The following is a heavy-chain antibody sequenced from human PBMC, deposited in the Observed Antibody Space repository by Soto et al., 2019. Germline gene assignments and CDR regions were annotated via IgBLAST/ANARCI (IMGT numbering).Heavy chain of an antibody. CDR1: GGSISSYY. D-gene: IGHD4-17*01. Sequence: SETLSLTCTVSGGSISSYYWSWIRQPPGKGLEWIGYIYYSGSTNYNPPLKSRVTISVDTSKNQFSLRLSSVTAADTAVYYCARRYGDCFDYWGQGTLVTVS. CDR2: IYYSGST. CDR3: ARRYGDCFDY. J-gene: IGHJ4*02. V-gene: IGHV4-59*08.